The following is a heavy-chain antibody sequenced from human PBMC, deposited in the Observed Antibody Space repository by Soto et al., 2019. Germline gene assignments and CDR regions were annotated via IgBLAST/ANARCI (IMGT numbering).Heavy chain of an antibody. J-gene: IGHJ4*02. CDR1: GFTFSNAW. CDR3: TTGTLVVVAATRVDY. D-gene: IGHD2-15*01. V-gene: IGHV3-15*07. CDR2: IKSKTDGGTT. Sequence: GGSLRLSCAASGFTFSNAWMNWVRQAPGKGLEWVGRIKSKTDGGTTDYAAPVKGRFTISRDDSKNTLYLQMNSLKTEDTAVYYCTTGTLVVVAATRVDYWGQGTLVTVSS.